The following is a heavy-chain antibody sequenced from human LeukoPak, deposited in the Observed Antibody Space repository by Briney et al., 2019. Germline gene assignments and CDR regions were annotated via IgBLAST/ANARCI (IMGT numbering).Heavy chain of an antibody. CDR2: IYYSGST. D-gene: IGHD6-19*01. CDR3: ARLAYSSGWYCDY. CDR1: GGSISSYY. Sequence: SETLSLTCTVSGGSISSYYWSWIRQPPGKGLEWIGYIYYSGSTNYNPSLKSRVTISVDTSKNQFSLKLSSVTAADTAVYYCARLAYSSGWYCDYWGQGTLVTVSS. J-gene: IGHJ4*01. V-gene: IGHV4-59*08.